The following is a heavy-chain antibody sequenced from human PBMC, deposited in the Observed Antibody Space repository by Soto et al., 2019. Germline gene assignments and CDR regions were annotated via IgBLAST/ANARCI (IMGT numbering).Heavy chain of an antibody. CDR3: AKARSNVDIVATTQPDCSGGSCYAYYFLDAFDI. J-gene: IGHJ3*02. Sequence: GGSLRLSCAASGFTFSSYAMSWVRQAPGKGLEWVSAISGSGGSTYYADSVKGRFTISRDNSKNTLYLQMNSLRAEDTAVYYCAKARSNVDIVATTQPDCSGGSCYAYYFLDAFDIWGQGTMVTVSS. V-gene: IGHV3-23*01. D-gene: IGHD2-15*01. CDR2: ISGSGGST. CDR1: GFTFSSYA.